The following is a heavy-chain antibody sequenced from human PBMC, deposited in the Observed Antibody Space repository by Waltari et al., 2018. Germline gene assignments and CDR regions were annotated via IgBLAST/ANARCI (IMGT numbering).Heavy chain of an antibody. CDR3: VSTETHDAFDI. D-gene: IGHD4-17*01. J-gene: IGHJ3*02. Sequence: QVQLVQSGAEVKKPGASVKVSCTVSGYTLTELSMHWVRQAPGKGLEWMGGFDPEDGETVYAQKFQGRVTIPTDKSTSTAYMELSSLRSEDTAVYYCVSTETHDAFDIWGQGTMVTVSS. CDR1: GYTLTELS. CDR2: FDPEDGET. V-gene: IGHV1-24*01.